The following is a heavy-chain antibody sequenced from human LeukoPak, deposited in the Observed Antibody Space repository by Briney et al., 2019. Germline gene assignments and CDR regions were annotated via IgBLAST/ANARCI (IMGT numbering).Heavy chain of an antibody. CDR3: ARGALELYYYGSGSYLYTYSFDY. CDR1: GFTFNSYA. Sequence: GGSLRLSCAASGFTFNSYAMHWVRQAPGKGLEYVSAISSNGGSTYHANSVKGRFTISRDNSKNTLYLQMGSLRAEDMAVYYCARGALELYYYGSGSYLYTYSFDYWGQGTLVTVSS. V-gene: IGHV3-64*01. J-gene: IGHJ4*02. D-gene: IGHD3-10*01. CDR2: ISSNGGST.